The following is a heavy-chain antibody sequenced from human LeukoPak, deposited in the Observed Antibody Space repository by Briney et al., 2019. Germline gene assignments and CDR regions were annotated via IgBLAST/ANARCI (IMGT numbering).Heavy chain of an antibody. CDR1: GFTFSTYA. CDR3: AKRYCGGGNGYFSFDF. J-gene: IGHJ4*02. CDR2: ISGSGSTT. D-gene: IGHD2-21*01. V-gene: IGHV3-23*01. Sequence: HPGGSLRLSCAASGFTFSTYAMSWVRQAPGKGLEWVSVISGSGSTTYYADSVKGRFTISRDNSKNTLFLQMNSLRAEDRAVYYCAKRYCGGGNGYFSFDFGGQGTLVTVS.